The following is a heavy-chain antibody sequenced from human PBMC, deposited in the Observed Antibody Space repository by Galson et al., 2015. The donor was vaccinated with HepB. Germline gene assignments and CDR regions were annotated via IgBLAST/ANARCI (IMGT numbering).Heavy chain of an antibody. J-gene: IGHJ5*02. CDR3: ARGPSHMAEFDP. D-gene: IGHD2-21*01. V-gene: IGHV1-69*13. CDR1: GGTFSSYA. CDR2: IIPIFGTA. Sequence: SVKVSCKASGGTFSSYAISWVRQAPGQGLEWMGGIIPIFGTANYAQKFQGRVTITADESTSTAYMELSSLRSEDTAVYYCARGPSHMAEFDPWGQGTLVTVSS.